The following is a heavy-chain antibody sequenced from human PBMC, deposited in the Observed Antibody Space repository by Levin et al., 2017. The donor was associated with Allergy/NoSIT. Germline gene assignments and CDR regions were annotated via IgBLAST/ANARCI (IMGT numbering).Heavy chain of an antibody. CDR2: ISNSGGTR. D-gene: IGHD2-21*02. J-gene: IGHJ4*02. V-gene: IGHV3-11*01. CDR3: TVTSTY. CDR1: GFTFSDFY. Sequence: GGSLRLSCAASGFTFSDFYMSWIRQAPGKGLEWVSYISNSGGTRYYADSVKGRFTVSRDNADNSLYLQMDSLRAEDTAIYYCTVTSTYWGQGTLVTVSS.